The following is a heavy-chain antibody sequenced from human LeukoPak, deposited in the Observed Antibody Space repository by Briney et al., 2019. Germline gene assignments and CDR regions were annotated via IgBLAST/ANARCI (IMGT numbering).Heavy chain of an antibody. J-gene: IGHJ4*02. Sequence: GASVKVSCKASGYTFTSYGISWVRQAPGQGLEWMGGIIPIFGTANYAQKFQGRVTITADKSTSTAYMELSSLRSEDTAVYYCATTTVTTGYYFDYWGQGTLVTVSS. CDR2: IIPIFGTA. CDR1: GYTFTSYG. D-gene: IGHD4-17*01. CDR3: ATTTVTTGYYFDY. V-gene: IGHV1-69*06.